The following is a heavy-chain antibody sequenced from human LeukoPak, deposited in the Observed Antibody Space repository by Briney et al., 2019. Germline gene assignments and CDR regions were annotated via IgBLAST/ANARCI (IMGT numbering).Heavy chain of an antibody. J-gene: IGHJ4*02. CDR2: ITKDGRAK. Sequence: GRSLRLSCAASGFTFSTYWISWVRQAPGEGQEWVANITKDGRAKYKRDSLKGRFTISRAHAKSSLYLQMNSLKDEDTAVYYCARDSCGYQWGQGTLVTVSS. D-gene: IGHD3-22*01. CDR3: ARDSCGYQ. CDR1: GFTFSTYW. V-gene: IGHV3-7*01.